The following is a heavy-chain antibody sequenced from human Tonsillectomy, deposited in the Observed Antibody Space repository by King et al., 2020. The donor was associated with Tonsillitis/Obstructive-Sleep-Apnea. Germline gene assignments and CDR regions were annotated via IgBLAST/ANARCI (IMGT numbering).Heavy chain of an antibody. CDR2: IIPIIDIA. Sequence: VQLVQSGAEVKKSGDSVKVSCKASGGTFSSYAISWVRQAPGQGLEWMGGIIPIIDIANYAQKFQGRVTITADKSTSTAYMELSSLRSEDTAVYYCASGSGDYGDYVGGMDVWGQGTTVTVSS. V-gene: IGHV1-69*10. CDR3: ASGSGDYGDYVGGMDV. J-gene: IGHJ6*02. D-gene: IGHD4-17*01. CDR1: GGTFSSYA.